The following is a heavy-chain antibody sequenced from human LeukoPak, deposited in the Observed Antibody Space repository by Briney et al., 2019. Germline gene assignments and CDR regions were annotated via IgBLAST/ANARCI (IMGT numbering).Heavy chain of an antibody. CDR3: ARSAGGYLLDY. D-gene: IGHD1-26*01. CDR1: GGSFSGYY. V-gene: IGHV4-34*01. J-gene: IGHJ4*02. Sequence: PSETLSLTCAVYGGSFSGYYWSWIRQPPGKGLEWIGEINHSGSTNYNPSLKSRVTISVDTSKNQFSLKLSSVTAADTAVYYCARSAGGYLLDYWGQGTLVTVSS. CDR2: INHSGST.